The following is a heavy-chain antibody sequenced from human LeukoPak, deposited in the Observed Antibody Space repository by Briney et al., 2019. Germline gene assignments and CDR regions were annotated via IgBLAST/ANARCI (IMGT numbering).Heavy chain of an antibody. CDR2: IRYDGSNK. CDR1: GFTFSSYG. J-gene: IGHJ4*02. V-gene: IGHV3-30*02. D-gene: IGHD3-10*01. Sequence: PGGSLRLSCAASGFTFSSYGMHWVRQAPGKGLEWVAFIRYDGSNKYYAGSVKGRFTISRDNSKNTLYLQMNSLRAEDTAVYYCAKAFGSGSYIWGAFDYWGQGTLVTVSS. CDR3: AKAFGSGSYIWGAFDY.